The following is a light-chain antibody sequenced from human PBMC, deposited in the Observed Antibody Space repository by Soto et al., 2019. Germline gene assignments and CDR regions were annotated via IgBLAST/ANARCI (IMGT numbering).Light chain of an antibody. CDR1: QDIRNY. CDR3: QQYDNLPLT. CDR2: DAS. V-gene: IGKV1-33*01. J-gene: IGKJ4*01. Sequence: DIPMTQSPSSLSASVGDRVTITCQASQDIRNYLNWYQQKPGQAPKLLIYDASNLETDVPSRFSGSGAGTDFTFAISSLQPEDIAAYYCQQYDNLPLTFGGGTKVEIK.